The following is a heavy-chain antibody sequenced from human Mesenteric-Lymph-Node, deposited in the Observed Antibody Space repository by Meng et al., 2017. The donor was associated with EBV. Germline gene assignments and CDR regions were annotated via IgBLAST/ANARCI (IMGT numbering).Heavy chain of an antibody. CDR2: ISYSGNT. J-gene: IGHJ1*01. CDR3: ARALYSGYDYFD. V-gene: IGHV4-30-4*01. Sequence: VPLQGSGPWLVKPSQTLSLTCGVSGDSSSGGGYYWSWIRQPPGKGLEWIGYISYSGNTYYNTSLKSRLTISLDTSKNQFSLKLKSVTAADTAVYYCARALYSGYDYFDWGQGTLVTVSS. CDR1: GDSSSGGGYY. D-gene: IGHD5-12*01.